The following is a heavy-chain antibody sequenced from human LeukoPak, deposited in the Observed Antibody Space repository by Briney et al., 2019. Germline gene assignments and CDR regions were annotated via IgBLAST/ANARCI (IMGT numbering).Heavy chain of an antibody. Sequence: VASVKVSCKASGYTVTSYDINWARQATGQGLEWMGWMNPNSGNTGYAQKFQGRVTMTRNTSKSTAYLELSSLRSEDTAVYYCARVRRGVEMATGDFDYWGQGTLVTVSS. CDR1: GYTVTSYD. V-gene: IGHV1-8*01. CDR2: MNPNSGNT. D-gene: IGHD5-24*01. CDR3: ARVRRGVEMATGDFDY. J-gene: IGHJ4*02.